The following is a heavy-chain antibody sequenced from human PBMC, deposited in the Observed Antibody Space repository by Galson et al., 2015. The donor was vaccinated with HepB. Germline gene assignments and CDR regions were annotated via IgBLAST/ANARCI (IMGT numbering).Heavy chain of an antibody. J-gene: IGHJ6*02. CDR3: ARDAFAGATSNYYYGMDV. CDR2: ISSSSYT. D-gene: IGHD1-26*01. V-gene: IGHV3-21*05. CDR1: GFTFSSYA. Sequence: SLRLSCAASGFTFSSYAMHWVRQAPGKGLEWVSYISSSSYTNYADSVKGRFTISRDNAKNSLYLQMNSLRAEDTAVYYCARDAFAGATSNYYYGMDVWGQGTTVTVSS.